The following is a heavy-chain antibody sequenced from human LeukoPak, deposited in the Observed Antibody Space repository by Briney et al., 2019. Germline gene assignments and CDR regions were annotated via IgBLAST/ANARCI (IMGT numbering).Heavy chain of an antibody. CDR1: GGSISSYY. J-gene: IGHJ3*02. V-gene: IGHV4-59*01. CDR2: IYYSGST. Sequence: KPSETLSLTCTVSGGSISSYYWSWIRQPPGKGLEWIGYIYYSGSTNYNPSLKSRVTISVDTSKNQFSLKLSSVTAADTAVYYCARSSGYYFDDAFDIWGQGTMVTVSS. CDR3: ARSSGYYFDDAFDI. D-gene: IGHD3-22*01.